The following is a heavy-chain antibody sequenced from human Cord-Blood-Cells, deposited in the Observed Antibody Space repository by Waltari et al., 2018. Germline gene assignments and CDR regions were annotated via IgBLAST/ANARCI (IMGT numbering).Heavy chain of an antibody. CDR3: AKDGYSSSWYYFDY. D-gene: IGHD6-13*01. CDR1: GFTFSSYA. CDR2: ISGSGGST. Sequence: EVQLLESGGGLVQPGGSLRLSCPASGFTFSSYAMSWVSQAPGKGLGRVSAISGSGGSTNYTDSVKGRFTISRDNSKNQLYLQMNSLRAEDTAVYYCAKDGYSSSWYYFDYWGQGTLVTVSS. V-gene: IGHV3-23*01. J-gene: IGHJ4*02.